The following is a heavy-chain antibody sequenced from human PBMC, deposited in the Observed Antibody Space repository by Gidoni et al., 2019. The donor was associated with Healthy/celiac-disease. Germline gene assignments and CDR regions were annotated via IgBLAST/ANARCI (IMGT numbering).Heavy chain of an antibody. Sequence: QVQLVQSGAEVKKPGSSVKVSCKASGGTFSSYTISSVRQAPGQGLEWMGRIIPILGIANYAQKFQGRVTITADKATSTAYMELSSLRSEDTAVYYCSRQAGTSGDAFDIWGQGAMVTVSS. CDR2: IIPILGIA. CDR1: GGTFSSYT. D-gene: IGHD6-19*01. CDR3: SRQAGTSGDAFDI. J-gene: IGHJ3*02. V-gene: IGHV1-69*02.